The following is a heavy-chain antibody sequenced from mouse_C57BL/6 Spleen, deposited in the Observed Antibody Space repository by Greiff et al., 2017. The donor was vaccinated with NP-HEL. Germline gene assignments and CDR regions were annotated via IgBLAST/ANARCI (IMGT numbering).Heavy chain of an antibody. CDR3: ARSPSTTVEDY. V-gene: IGHV1-80*01. CDR2: IYPGDGDT. D-gene: IGHD1-1*01. Sequence: VKVVESGAELVKPGASVKISCKASGYAFSSYWMNWVKQRPGKGLEWIGQIYPGDGDTNYNGKFKGKATLTADKSSSTAYMQLSSLTSEDSAVYFCARSPSTTVEDYWGQGTTLTVSS. CDR1: GYAFSSYW. J-gene: IGHJ2*01.